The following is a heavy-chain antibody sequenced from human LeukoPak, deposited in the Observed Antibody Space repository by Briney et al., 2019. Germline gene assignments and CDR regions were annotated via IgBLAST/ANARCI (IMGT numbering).Heavy chain of an antibody. CDR1: GFTFSSYG. D-gene: IGHD4-17*01. CDR3: ARERHGDYRY. Sequence: PGGSLRLSCAASGFTFSSYGMHWVRQAPGKGLEWVSVIYSGGSTYYADSVKGRFTISRDNSKNTLYLQMNSLRAEDTAVYYCARERHGDYRYWGQGTLVTVSS. CDR2: IYSGGST. J-gene: IGHJ4*02. V-gene: IGHV3-53*01.